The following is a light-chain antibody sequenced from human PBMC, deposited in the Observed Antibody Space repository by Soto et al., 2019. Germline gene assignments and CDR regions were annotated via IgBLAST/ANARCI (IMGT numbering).Light chain of an antibody. CDR2: AAS. Sequence: DIQLTQSPSFLSASVGDRVTITCRASQGISSYLAWYQQKPGKAPKLLIYAASTLQSGVPSRFXASGSGTEFTLTISSLQPEDFATYYCQQLNSYPLSITFGQGTRLEMK. CDR3: QQLNSYPLSIT. J-gene: IGKJ5*01. V-gene: IGKV1-9*01. CDR1: QGISSY.